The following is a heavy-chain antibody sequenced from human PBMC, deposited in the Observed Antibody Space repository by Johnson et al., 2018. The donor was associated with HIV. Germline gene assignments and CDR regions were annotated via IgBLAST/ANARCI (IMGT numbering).Heavy chain of an antibody. CDR2: ISSSGSTI. CDR3: ARPGYYDSSGLDAFDI. Sequence: VQLVESGGGVVQPGRSLRLSCAASGFTFSSYGMHWIRQAPGKGLEWVSYISSSGSTIYYADSVKGRFTISRDNAKNSLYLQMNSLRAEDTAVYYCARPGYYDSSGLDAFDIWGQGTMVTVSS. D-gene: IGHD3-22*01. V-gene: IGHV3-48*04. CDR1: GFTFSSYG. J-gene: IGHJ3*02.